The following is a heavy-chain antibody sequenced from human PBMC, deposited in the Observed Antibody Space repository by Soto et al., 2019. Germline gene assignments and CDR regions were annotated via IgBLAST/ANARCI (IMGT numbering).Heavy chain of an antibody. J-gene: IGHJ4*02. Sequence: GGSLRLSCSASGFTFSIYAMHWVRQAPGKGLEYVSSISINGGSTHYADSVKGRFTISRDNSKNTQYLQKSSLRADDTALYYCVKGEYYYDSSGYYPFDYWGQGTLVTVSS. CDR1: GFTFSIYA. D-gene: IGHD3-22*01. V-gene: IGHV3-64D*06. CDR2: ISINGGST. CDR3: VKGEYYYDSSGYYPFDY.